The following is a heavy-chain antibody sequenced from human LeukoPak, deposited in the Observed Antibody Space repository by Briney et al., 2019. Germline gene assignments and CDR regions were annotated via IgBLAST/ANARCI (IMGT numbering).Heavy chain of an antibody. D-gene: IGHD4/OR15-4a*01. CDR3: ATLTKGYYYGMDV. J-gene: IGHJ6*04. Sequence: GGSLRLSCAASGFTFSSYSMNWVRQAPGKGLEWVSSISSSSSYIYYADSVKGRFTISRDNAKNSLYLQMNSLRAEDTAVYYCATLTKGYYYGMDVWGKGTTVTVSP. V-gene: IGHV3-21*01. CDR1: GFTFSSYS. CDR2: ISSSSSYI.